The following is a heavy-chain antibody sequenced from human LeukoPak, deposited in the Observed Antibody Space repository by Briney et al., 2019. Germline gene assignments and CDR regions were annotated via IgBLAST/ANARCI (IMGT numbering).Heavy chain of an antibody. D-gene: IGHD5-24*01. CDR2: IYYTGST. CDR3: ARNRWLDF. J-gene: IGHJ4*02. V-gene: IGHV4-59*01. Sequence: SETLSLTCTGSGASISDYYWSWIRQPPGRGLEWIGYIYYTGSTNYNPSLRSRVTMSVDTSKNQFSLKLTSVTAADTAVYYCARNRWLDFWGQGTLVTVSS. CDR1: GASISDYY.